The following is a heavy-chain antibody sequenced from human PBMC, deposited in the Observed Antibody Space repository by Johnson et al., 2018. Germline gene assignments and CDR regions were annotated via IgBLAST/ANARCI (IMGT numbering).Heavy chain of an antibody. CDR2: ISYDGSNE. Sequence: QVQLVQSGGGVVQPGRSLRLSCAASGFIFTSYGMHWVRQAPGKGLEWVAVISYDGSNEYYADSVKGRFTISRDNSKNTLNLQMNSLRPEDTAVYYCARHDYGNDAFDIWGQGTIVTVAS. CDR1: GFIFTSYG. D-gene: IGHD4-17*01. J-gene: IGHJ3*02. V-gene: IGHV3-30*03. CDR3: ARHDYGNDAFDI.